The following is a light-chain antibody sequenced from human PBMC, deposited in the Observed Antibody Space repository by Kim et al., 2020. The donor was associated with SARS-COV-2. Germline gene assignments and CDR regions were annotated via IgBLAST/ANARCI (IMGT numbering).Light chain of an antibody. CDR2: NYN. CDR3: AAWDDSLNGWV. V-gene: IGLV1-44*01. CDR1: SSNVGSTT. J-gene: IGLJ3*02. Sequence: GQRATLSFSGSSSNVGSTTVNWYQLLPGTAPKLLIYNYNERPSGVPDRFSGSRSGTSASLAISGLQSEDEADYYCAAWDDSLNGWVFGGGTQLTVL.